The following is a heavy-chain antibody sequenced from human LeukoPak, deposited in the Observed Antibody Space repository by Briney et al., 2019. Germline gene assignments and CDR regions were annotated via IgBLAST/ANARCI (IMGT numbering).Heavy chain of an antibody. CDR1: GYTLTELS. Sequence: GASVKVSCKVSGYTLTELSMHWVRQAPGKGLEWMGGFDPEDGETIYAQKFQGRVTMTEDTSTDTAYMELSSLRSEDTAVYYCATLLGGSSGYSVPDYWGQGTLVTVSS. D-gene: IGHD3-22*01. J-gene: IGHJ4*02. V-gene: IGHV1-24*01. CDR3: ATLLGGSSGYSVPDY. CDR2: FDPEDGET.